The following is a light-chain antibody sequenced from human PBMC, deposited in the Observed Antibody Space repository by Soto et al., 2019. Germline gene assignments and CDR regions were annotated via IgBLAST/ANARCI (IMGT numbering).Light chain of an antibody. CDR1: ASNVGSNS. V-gene: IGLV1-44*01. Sequence: QSVLTQPPSASLTPGQSVTISCCGSASNVGSNSVNWYQHLPGAAPKLLIFGNDQRPSGVPDRFSGSKSGTSASLVISGLQSEDEADYYCAPWDDSLNAYVFGTGTKVTVL. J-gene: IGLJ1*01. CDR2: GND. CDR3: APWDDSLNAYV.